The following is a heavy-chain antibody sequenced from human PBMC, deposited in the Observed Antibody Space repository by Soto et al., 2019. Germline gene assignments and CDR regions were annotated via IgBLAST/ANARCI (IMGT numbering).Heavy chain of an antibody. J-gene: IGHJ4*02. V-gene: IGHV3-64D*06. CDR1: GFTFSSYA. CDR2: ISSDGRST. Sequence: GGSLRLSCSGSGFTFSSYAMHWVRQAPGKGLEYASSISSDGRSTYYAASVKGRFTISRDNSKNMLYLQMSSLRPEDTAIYYCVKDRFMDYWGQGTLVTVSS. CDR3: VKDRFMDY.